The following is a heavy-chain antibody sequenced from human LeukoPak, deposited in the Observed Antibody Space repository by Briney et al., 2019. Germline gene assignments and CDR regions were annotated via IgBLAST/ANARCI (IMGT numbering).Heavy chain of an antibody. Sequence: GGSLRLSCAAPGFTFSNYWMHWVRQAPGKGLVWVTRINLDGSSTNYADSVKGRFTISRDNAKNTLYLQMNSLRAEDTALYYCARVDGSGNSIFDYWGQGTLVTVSS. V-gene: IGHV3-74*01. J-gene: IGHJ4*02. CDR3: ARVDGSGNSIFDY. D-gene: IGHD3-22*01. CDR1: GFTFSNYW. CDR2: INLDGSST.